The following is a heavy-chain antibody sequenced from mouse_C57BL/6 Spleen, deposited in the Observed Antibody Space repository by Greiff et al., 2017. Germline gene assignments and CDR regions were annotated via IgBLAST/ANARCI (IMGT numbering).Heavy chain of an antibody. V-gene: IGHV3-8*01. J-gene: IGHJ4*01. CDR2: ISYSGST. CDR1: GYSITSYY. CDR3: ARGGLVYYYAMDY. Sequence: EVQRVESGPGLAKPSQTLSLTCSVTGYSITSYYWNWIRKFPGNKLEYMGYISYSGSTSYNPSLNSRISITRDTSKNQYYLQLNSVSTEDTATYYCARGGLVYYYAMDYWGQGTSVTVSS. D-gene: IGHD1-1*02.